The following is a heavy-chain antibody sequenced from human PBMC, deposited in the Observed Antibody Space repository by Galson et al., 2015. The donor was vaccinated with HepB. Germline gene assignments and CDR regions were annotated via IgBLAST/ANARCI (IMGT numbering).Heavy chain of an antibody. CDR3: AKPCCTTTSCKTPWATGYFGFDS. CDR2: ISGGGDDA. D-gene: IGHD2-2*01. J-gene: IGHJ4*02. Sequence: SLRLSCAASGFTFSNYAMSWVRQAPGRGLEWVSGISGGGDDAYYADSVKGRFTISRDNSKNTLYLQISSLRDDDTAVYFCAKPCCTTTSCKTPWATGYFGFDSWGQGTLVTVSS. V-gene: IGHV3-23*01. CDR1: GFTFSNYA.